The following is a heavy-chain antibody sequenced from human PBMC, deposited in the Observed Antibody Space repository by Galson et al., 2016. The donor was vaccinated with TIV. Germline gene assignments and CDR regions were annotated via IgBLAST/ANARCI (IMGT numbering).Heavy chain of an antibody. Sequence: TLSLTCAVSGGSITRGGYYWSWIRQHPGKGLEWIGFIYYSGNTYYNPSLKSRLTMSVDTSENQFSLRLTSVTAEDAAVYYCARDKGPILSTINYYGMDVWGRGTTVTVSS. V-gene: IGHV4-31*11. CDR2: IYYSGNT. J-gene: IGHJ6*02. CDR3: ARDKGPILSTINYYGMDV. D-gene: IGHD2-2*02. CDR1: GGSITRGGYY.